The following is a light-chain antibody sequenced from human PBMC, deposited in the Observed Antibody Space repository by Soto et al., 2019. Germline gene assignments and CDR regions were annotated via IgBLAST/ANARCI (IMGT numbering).Light chain of an antibody. CDR2: DAS. CDR3: QQRSNWPPVT. Sequence: EIVLTQSPATLSLSPGERATLFCRASQSVSSYLAWYQQKPGQAPRLLIYDASNRSTGIPARFSGCGSGTDFTLTISSLEPEDFAVYYCQQRSNWPPVTFGPGTKVDIK. V-gene: IGKV3-11*01. CDR1: QSVSSY. J-gene: IGKJ3*01.